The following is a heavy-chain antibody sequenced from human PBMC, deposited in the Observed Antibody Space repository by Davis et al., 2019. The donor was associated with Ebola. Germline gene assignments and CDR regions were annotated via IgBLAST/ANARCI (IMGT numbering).Heavy chain of an antibody. CDR1: GGSFSGNY. CDR3: ARGLHGYDRYTALAY. J-gene: IGHJ4*02. Sequence: MPSETLSLTCAVYGGSFSGNYWSWIRQPPGKGLEWIGQINHSGSTNYNPSLKSRVTISVDTSKNQFSLKLSSVTAADTAVYYCARGLHGYDRYTALAYWGQGTLVTVPS. D-gene: IGHD5-12*01. CDR2: INHSGST. V-gene: IGHV4-34*01.